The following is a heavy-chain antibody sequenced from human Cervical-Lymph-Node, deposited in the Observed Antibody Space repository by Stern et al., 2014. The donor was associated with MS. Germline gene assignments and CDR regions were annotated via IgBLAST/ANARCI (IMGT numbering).Heavy chain of an antibody. CDR3: ARGRDGYKSHFDY. CDR2: IYYSGST. V-gene: IGHV4-31*03. Sequence: QLQLQESGPGLVKPSQTLSLTCTVSGGSISSGGYYWSWIRQHPGKGLEWIGHIYYSGSTYYNPSLKSRVTISVDTSKNQFSLKLSSVTAADTAVYYCARGRDGYKSHFDYWGQGTLVTVSS. D-gene: IGHD5-24*01. CDR1: GGSISSGGYY. J-gene: IGHJ4*02.